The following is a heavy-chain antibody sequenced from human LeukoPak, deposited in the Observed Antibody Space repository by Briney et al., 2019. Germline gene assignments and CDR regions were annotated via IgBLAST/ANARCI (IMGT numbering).Heavy chain of an antibody. J-gene: IGHJ6*03. V-gene: IGHV3-30*04. CDR1: GFTFSSYA. CDR2: ISYDGSNK. CDR3: ARSGSSSSNYYYYYMDV. Sequence: GGSLRLSCAASGFTFSSYAMHWVRQAPGKGLEWVAVISYDGSNKYYADSVKGRFTISRDNSKNTLYLQMNSLRAEDTAVYYCARSGSSSSNYYYYYMDVWGKGTTVTISS. D-gene: IGHD3-10*01.